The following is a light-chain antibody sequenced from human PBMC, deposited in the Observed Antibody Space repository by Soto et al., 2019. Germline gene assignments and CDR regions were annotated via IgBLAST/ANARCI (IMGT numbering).Light chain of an antibody. CDR1: QDISNF. J-gene: IGKJ5*01. V-gene: IGKV1-17*03. CDR3: QYLNGAPTIT. Sequence: DIQMTQSPSAMSASVGDRVTITCRASQDISNFLAWFQQKPGKVPERLIYAASSLQSGVSSRFSGSGSGTEFSLTITSLKPEDFATYYCQYLNGAPTITFGQGTRLEIK. CDR2: AAS.